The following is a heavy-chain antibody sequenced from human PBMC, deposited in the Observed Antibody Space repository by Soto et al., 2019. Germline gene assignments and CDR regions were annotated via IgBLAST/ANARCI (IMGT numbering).Heavy chain of an antibody. D-gene: IGHD3-22*01. CDR1: GYTFGRDG. J-gene: IGHJ4*02. V-gene: IGHV1-3*01. CDR3: ARSGGYLFPFDG. CDR2: INAINGDT. Sequence: AAGKVSCKGSGYTFGRDGMHWVRQAPGQGLEWLAWINAINGDTKYSQRFQGRLTVSRDTSANTAYLQLSSLRFEDTAVYYCARSGGYLFPFDGWGQGTLVTRS.